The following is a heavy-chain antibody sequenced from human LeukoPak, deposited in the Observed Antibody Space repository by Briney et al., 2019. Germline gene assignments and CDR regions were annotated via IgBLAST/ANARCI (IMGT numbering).Heavy chain of an antibody. J-gene: IGHJ6*03. D-gene: IGHD4-11*01. V-gene: IGHV3-48*01. CDR2: ISSDSSTI. CDR3: ARGESNPSYYYYCMDV. Sequence: GGCLRLSCAASGFTFSSYSMNWVRQAPGKGVEWVSYISSDSSTIDYADSVKGRFTISRDNTKNTMYLQVNRLRAEDTAVFYCARGESNPSYYYYCMDVWGKGATVTVSS. CDR1: GFTFSSYS.